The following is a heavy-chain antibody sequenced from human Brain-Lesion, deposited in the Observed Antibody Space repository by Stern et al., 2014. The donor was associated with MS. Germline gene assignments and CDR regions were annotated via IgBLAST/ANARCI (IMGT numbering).Heavy chain of an antibody. V-gene: IGHV1-3*01. J-gene: IGHJ4*02. CDR3: ARDDHRDSSGHYAPFDY. CDR2: INGVDDKT. Sequence: QVQLVQSGAEVKKPGASVKVSCKASGYTFIRYAMQWVRQAPGQRLEWMGRINGVDDKTKYSHKIQGRVTITRDTSANTVYMELSSLRSEGTAVYYCARDDHRDSSGHYAPFDYWGQGTRVTVSS. CDR1: GYTFIRYA. D-gene: IGHD3-22*01.